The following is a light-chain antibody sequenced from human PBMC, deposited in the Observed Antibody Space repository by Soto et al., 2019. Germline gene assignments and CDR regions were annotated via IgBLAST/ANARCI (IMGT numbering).Light chain of an antibody. CDR1: QSVLYSSNNKNY. CDR3: QQYYGNPYT. CDR2: WAS. J-gene: IGKJ2*01. Sequence: DIVMTQSPDSLAVSLGERATINCKSSQSVLYSSNNKNYLAWYQQKPGQPPKLLIYWASTRESGVPDRFSGSGSGTDFTLTISSLQAEDVAVYYCQQYYGNPYTFGQGTKVEIK. V-gene: IGKV4-1*01.